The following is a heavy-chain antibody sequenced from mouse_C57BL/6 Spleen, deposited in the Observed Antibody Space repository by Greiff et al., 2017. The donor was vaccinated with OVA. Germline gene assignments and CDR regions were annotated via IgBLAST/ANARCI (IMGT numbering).Heavy chain of an antibody. Sequence: VQLQQSGAALVKPGASVTLSCKASGYAFSSYWMHWVKQRPGKGLEWIGQIYPGDGDTNYNGKFKGKATLTADKSSSTAYMQLSSLTSEDSAVYFCARHYSSPWFAYWGQGTLVTVSA. V-gene: IGHV1-80*01. J-gene: IGHJ3*01. CDR2: IYPGDGDT. CDR1: GYAFSSYW. D-gene: IGHD1-1*01. CDR3: ARHYSSPWFAY.